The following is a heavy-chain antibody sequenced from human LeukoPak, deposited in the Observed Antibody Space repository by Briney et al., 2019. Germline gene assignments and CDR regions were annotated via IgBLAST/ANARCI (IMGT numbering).Heavy chain of an antibody. V-gene: IGHV3-74*01. J-gene: IGHJ4*02. D-gene: IGHD1-26*01. CDR3: AKVHSGSYCY. CDR1: GFIFSSYW. Sequence: GGSLRLSCAASGFIFSSYWMHWVRHAPGKGLAWVSRINTDGSSTSYADSVKGRFTISRDNAKNTLYLQMNSLRAEDTAVYYCAKVHSGSYCYWGQGTLVTVSS. CDR2: INTDGSST.